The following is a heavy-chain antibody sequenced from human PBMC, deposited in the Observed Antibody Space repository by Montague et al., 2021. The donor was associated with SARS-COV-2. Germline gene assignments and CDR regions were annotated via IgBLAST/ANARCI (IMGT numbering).Heavy chain of an antibody. CDR2: IYWDDDK. D-gene: IGHD3-9*01. Sequence: PELVKPTQTLTLTCTFSGFSLSTSGVGVGWIRQPPGKALEWLALIYWDDDKRYSPSLKSRLTITKDTSKNQVVLTMTNMDPVDTATYYCAHKTGLRYFDWLFQTNPAGGYFDLWGRGTLVTVSS. CDR1: GFSLSTSGVG. V-gene: IGHV2-5*02. CDR3: AHKTGLRYFDWLFQTNPAGGYFDL. J-gene: IGHJ2*01.